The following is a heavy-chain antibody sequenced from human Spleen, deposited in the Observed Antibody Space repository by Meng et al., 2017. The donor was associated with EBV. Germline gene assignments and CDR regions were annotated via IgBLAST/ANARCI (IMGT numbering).Heavy chain of an antibody. CDR1: GGSVSGFY. J-gene: IGHJ5*02. Sequence: QLQQWGAGLLKPSETLSLTCAVYGGSVSGFYWIWIRQSPEKGLEWIGESNHSGSTTYNPSLKRRVTISVDTSKDQFSLRLTSVTAADTAIYCCARGRTVARSPWSDPWGQGTLVTVSS. CDR3: ARGRTVARSPWSDP. CDR2: SNHSGST. D-gene: IGHD6-6*01. V-gene: IGHV4-34*01.